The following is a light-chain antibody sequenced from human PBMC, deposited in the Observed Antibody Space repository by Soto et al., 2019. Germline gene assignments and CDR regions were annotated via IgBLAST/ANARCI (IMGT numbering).Light chain of an antibody. CDR3: SAFAGSEGYV. V-gene: IGLV2-8*01. Sequence: QSALAQPPSASGSPGQSVAISCTGTTSDVGGYNFVSWYQRHPGKAPKLIIYEATKRPSGVPDRFSGAWSGNTASLIVSGLQAEDEADYYCSAFAGSEGYVFGSGTKLTVL. CDR2: EAT. CDR1: TSDVGGYNF. J-gene: IGLJ1*01.